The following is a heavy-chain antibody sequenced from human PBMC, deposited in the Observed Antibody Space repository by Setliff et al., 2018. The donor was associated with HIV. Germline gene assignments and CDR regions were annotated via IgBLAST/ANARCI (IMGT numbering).Heavy chain of an antibody. CDR2: IYYSGTT. CDR1: DDSPSSSNYY. J-gene: IGHJ4*02. Sequence: SETLSLTCSVSDDSPSSSNYYWGWVRQPPGKGLELIAMIYYSGTTYYSPSLKSRVTISFDTSMKQLFLRLNYVTAADTAVYYCARRRGYGYTFDNWCQGLLVTVSS. D-gene: IGHD5-12*01. CDR3: ARRRGYGYTFDN. V-gene: IGHV4-39*01.